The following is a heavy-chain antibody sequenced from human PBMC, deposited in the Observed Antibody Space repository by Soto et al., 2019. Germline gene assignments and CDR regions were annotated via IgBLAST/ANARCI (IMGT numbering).Heavy chain of an antibody. CDR2: IYYSGST. CDR1: GGSISSYY. D-gene: IGHD6-13*01. V-gene: IGHV4-59*01. Sequence: ETLSLTCTVSGGSISSYYWSWIRQPPGKGLEWIGYIYYSGSTNYNPSLKSRVTISVDTSKNQFSLKLSSVTAADTAVYYCARGWYSNDQYYFDYWGQGTLVTVSS. J-gene: IGHJ4*02. CDR3: ARGWYSNDQYYFDY.